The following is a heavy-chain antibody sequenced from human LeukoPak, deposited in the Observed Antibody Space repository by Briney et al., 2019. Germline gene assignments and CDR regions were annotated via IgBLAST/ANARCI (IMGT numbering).Heavy chain of an antibody. D-gene: IGHD2-15*01. CDR1: GFTLSSYE. Sequence: GGSLRLSCAASGFTLSSYEMNWVRQAPGKGLEWVSYISSSGSTIYYADSVKGRFTISRDNAKNSLFLQMNSLRAEDTAVYYWARGRGGSSLYYFDYWGKGAFVTVSS. V-gene: IGHV3-48*03. J-gene: IGHJ4*02. CDR3: ARGRGGSSLYYFDY. CDR2: ISSSGSTI.